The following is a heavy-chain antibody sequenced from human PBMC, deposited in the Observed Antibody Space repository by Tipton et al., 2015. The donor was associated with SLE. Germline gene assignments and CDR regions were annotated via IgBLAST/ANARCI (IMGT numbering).Heavy chain of an antibody. CDR2: INHSGST. J-gene: IGHJ4*02. CDR3: ARGPDRAAFD. D-gene: IGHD6-13*01. V-gene: IGHV4-39*07. Sequence: TLSLTCTVSGGSISSGSYYWSWIRQPPGKGLEWIGEINHSGSTNYNPSLKSRVTISVDTSKNQFSLKLSSVTAADTAVYYCARGPDRAAFDWGQGTLVTVSS. CDR1: GGSISSGSYY.